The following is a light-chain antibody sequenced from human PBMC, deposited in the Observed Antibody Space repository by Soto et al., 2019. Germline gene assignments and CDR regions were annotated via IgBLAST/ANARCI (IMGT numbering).Light chain of an antibody. CDR3: QQYDDSPLT. J-gene: IGKJ4*01. V-gene: IGKV3-20*01. CDR2: GAS. Sequence: DIVLTQSPGTLSLSPGERATLSCRASQSVSSIYLAWYQQKPGQAPRLLIYGASNRATGVRDRFSGGGSATDFTLTISRLEPEDFAVYYCQQYDDSPLTFSGGTKVEIK. CDR1: QSVSSIY.